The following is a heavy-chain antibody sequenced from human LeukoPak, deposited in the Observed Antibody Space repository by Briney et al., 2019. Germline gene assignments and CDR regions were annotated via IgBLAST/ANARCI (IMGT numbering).Heavy chain of an antibody. CDR2: ISGSGGST. Sequence: PGGSLRLSCAASGFTFSSYAMHWVRQAPGKGLEWVSAISGSGGSTYYADSVKGRFTISRDNSKNTLYLQMNSLRAQDTAVYYCAKDPRFLEWLLFDYWGQGTLVTVSS. CDR1: GFTFSSYA. J-gene: IGHJ4*02. D-gene: IGHD3-3*01. V-gene: IGHV3-23*01. CDR3: AKDPRFLEWLLFDY.